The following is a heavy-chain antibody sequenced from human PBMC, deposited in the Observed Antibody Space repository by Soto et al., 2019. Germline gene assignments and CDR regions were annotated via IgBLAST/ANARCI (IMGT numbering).Heavy chain of an antibody. D-gene: IGHD4-17*01. CDR2: ISYSGST. CDR1: GGTFSSYY. CDR3: ARGLRCLVTYYYFGMDV. V-gene: IGHV4-34*01. J-gene: IGHJ6*02. Sequence: SETLSLTCAVYGGTFSSYYWSWIRQPPGKGLERIGEISYSGSTNNSLSRNGRVNISLDTAKNQFSPKLSSVTTADTAVYYFARGLRCLVTYYYFGMDVWGQGGTLTVPS.